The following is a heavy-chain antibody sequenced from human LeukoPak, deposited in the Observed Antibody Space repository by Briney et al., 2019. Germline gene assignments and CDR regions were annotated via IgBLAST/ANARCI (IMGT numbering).Heavy chain of an antibody. CDR1: GGTFSSYA. D-gene: IGHD6-19*01. Sequence: SAKVSCKASGGTFSSYAISWVRQAPGQGLEWMGGIIPIFGTANYAQKFQGRVTITADESTSAVYMEVSSLRSEDTAVYYCARGGSLAVAPHQYYFDYWGQGTLVTVSS. CDR2: IIPIFGTA. CDR3: ARGGSLAVAPHQYYFDY. J-gene: IGHJ4*02. V-gene: IGHV1-69*13.